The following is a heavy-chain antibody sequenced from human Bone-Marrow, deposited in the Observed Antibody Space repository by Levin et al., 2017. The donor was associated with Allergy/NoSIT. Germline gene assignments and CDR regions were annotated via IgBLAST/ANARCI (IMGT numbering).Heavy chain of an antibody. CDR1: GFTFSAHY. D-gene: IGHD1-1*01. CDR2: IRNKAKSYTT. J-gene: IGHJ6*02. CDR3: TRGATGATKYYYGMDA. Sequence: PGGSLRLSCAASGFTFSAHYMDWVRQAPGKGLEWVGRIRNKAKSYTTEYAASVKGRFTISRDDSENSLHLQMNSLKIEDTAVYYCTRGATGATKYYYGMDAWGQGTTVTVSS. V-gene: IGHV3-72*01.